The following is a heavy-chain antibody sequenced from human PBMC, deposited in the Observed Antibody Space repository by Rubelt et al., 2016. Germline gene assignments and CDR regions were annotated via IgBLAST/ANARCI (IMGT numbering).Heavy chain of an antibody. CDR2: IIPIFGTA. J-gene: IGHJ6*02. Sequence: QVQLVQSGAEVKKPGSSVKVSCKASGGTFSSYAISWVRQAPGQGLEWMGGIIPIFGTAKYGQKFRGRCMITADKSTSTAYMELSSLRSEETAVYYCARRQDGRDVWGRGTTGTVSS. V-gene: IGHV1-69*06. CDR3: ARRQDGRDV. CDR1: GGTFSSYA.